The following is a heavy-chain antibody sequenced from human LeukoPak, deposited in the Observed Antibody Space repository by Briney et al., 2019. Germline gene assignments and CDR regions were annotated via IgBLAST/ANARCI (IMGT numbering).Heavy chain of an antibody. CDR3: ARGGSGYYYFDY. V-gene: IGHV3-66*02. D-gene: IGHD3-22*01. CDR1: GFTVNTNY. CDR2: IYSGGAT. J-gene: IGHJ4*02. Sequence: GGSLRPSCAASGFTVNTNYISWVRQAPGKGLEWVSVIYSGGATYYADSAKGRFTISRDNSKNTLSLQMNSLRAEDTAVYYCARGGSGYYYFDYWGQGTLVTVSS.